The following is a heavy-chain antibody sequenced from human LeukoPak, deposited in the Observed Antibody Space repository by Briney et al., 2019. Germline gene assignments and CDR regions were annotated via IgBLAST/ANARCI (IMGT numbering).Heavy chain of an antibody. Sequence: GGSLRLSCAASGFTFSSYAMSWVRQAPGKGLEWVSAISGSGGSTYYADSVKGRFTISRDNSKNTLYLQMNSLRAEDTAVYYCATSPAVAVAGIDWFDPWGQGTLVTVSS. V-gene: IGHV3-23*01. CDR2: ISGSGGST. J-gene: IGHJ5*02. CDR1: GFTFSSYA. D-gene: IGHD6-19*01. CDR3: ATSPAVAVAGIDWFDP.